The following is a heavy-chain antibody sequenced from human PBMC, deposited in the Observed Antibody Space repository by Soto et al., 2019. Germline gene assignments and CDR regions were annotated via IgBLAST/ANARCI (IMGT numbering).Heavy chain of an antibody. V-gene: IGHV4-39*01. CDR1: GGSISSSSYY. J-gene: IGHJ5*02. CDR3: ARQCLRYYDSSGYQP. Sequence: LSLTCTVSGGSISSSSYYWGWIRQPPGKGLEWIGSIYYSGSTYYNPSLKSRATISVDTSKNQFSLKLSSVTAADTAVYYCARQCLRYYDSSGYQPWGQGTLVTVSS. D-gene: IGHD3-22*01. CDR2: IYYSGST.